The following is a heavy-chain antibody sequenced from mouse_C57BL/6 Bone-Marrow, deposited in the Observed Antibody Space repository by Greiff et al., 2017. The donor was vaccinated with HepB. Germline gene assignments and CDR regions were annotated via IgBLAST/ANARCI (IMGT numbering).Heavy chain of an antibody. CDR3: ARDTTVVATDY. Sequence: DVKLVESGPGLVKPSQSLSLTCSVTGYSITSGYYWNWIRQFPGNKLEWMGYISYDGSNNYNPSLKNRISITRDTSKNKFFLKLNSVTTEDTATYYCARDTTVVATDYWGQGTTLTFSS. J-gene: IGHJ2*01. CDR2: ISYDGSN. D-gene: IGHD1-1*01. CDR1: GYSITSGYY. V-gene: IGHV3-6*01.